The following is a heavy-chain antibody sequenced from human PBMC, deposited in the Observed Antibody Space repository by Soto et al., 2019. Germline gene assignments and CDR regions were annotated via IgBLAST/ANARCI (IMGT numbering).Heavy chain of an antibody. Sequence: SETLSLTCTVSGGSISTYYWSWIRQPPGKGLEWIGYISYSGSTNYNPSLKSRLTISVDTSKNQFSLKLSSVTAADTAVYYCARVITIFGVVTFDPWGQGTLVTSPQ. J-gene: IGHJ5*02. V-gene: IGHV4-59*01. CDR2: ISYSGST. CDR1: GGSISTYY. D-gene: IGHD3-3*01. CDR3: ARVITIFGVVTFDP.